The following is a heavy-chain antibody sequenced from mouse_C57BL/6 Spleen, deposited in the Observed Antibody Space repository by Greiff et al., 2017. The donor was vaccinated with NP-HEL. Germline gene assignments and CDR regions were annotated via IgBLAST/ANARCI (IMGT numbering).Heavy chain of an antibody. CDR3: ARNWVYFDY. V-gene: IGHV5-17*01. Sequence: EVMLVESGGGLVKPGGSLKLSCAASGFTFSDYGMHWVRQAPEKGLEWVAYISSDSSTIYYADTVKGRFTISRDNAKNTLFQQMTSLRSEDTAMYYCARNWVYFDYWGQGTTLTVSS. J-gene: IGHJ2*01. CDR2: ISSDSSTI. CDR1: GFTFSDYG. D-gene: IGHD4-1*01.